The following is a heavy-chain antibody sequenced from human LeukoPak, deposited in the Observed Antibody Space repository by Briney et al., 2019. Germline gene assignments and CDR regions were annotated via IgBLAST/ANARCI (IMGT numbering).Heavy chain of an antibody. CDR3: ARPAKADYYDRGGYYSWAFDI. CDR2: MYPDDSDP. Sequence: GEPLKISCKGSGYSFTSYWIGWVRQMPGKGLGWMGIMYPDDSDPRYSPSFQGQVTISADKPIRTAYFQWSSLKASDTAMYYCARPAKADYYDRGGYYSWAFDIWGQRTLVTVSS. CDR1: GYSFTSYW. J-gene: IGHJ3*02. D-gene: IGHD3-22*01. V-gene: IGHV5-51*01.